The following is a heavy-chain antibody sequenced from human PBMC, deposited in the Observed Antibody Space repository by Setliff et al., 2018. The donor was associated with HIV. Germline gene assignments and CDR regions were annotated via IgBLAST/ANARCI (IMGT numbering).Heavy chain of an antibody. CDR3: AKDQXXXTXXYDAFDH. CDR1: GFTFSTYA. Sequence: GGSLRLSCAASGFTFSTYAMXXXXXXXXXGLAXXSAXXXEGGSXYYAXSVKGXCTISRXXSKXXLYLQMNSLRAEDTAVYYCAKDQXXXTXXYDAFDHXGXXXTVTVS. V-gene: IGHV3-23*01. CDR2: XXXEGGSX. D-gene: IGHD1-20*01. J-gene: IGHJ3*01.